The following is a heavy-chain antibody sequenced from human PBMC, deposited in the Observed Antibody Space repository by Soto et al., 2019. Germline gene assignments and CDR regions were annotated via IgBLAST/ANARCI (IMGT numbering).Heavy chain of an antibody. J-gene: IGHJ3*02. CDR3: ARDPIYYDFWSGSDGAFDI. V-gene: IGHV1-46*01. CDR2: INPSGGST. CDR1: GHTFTSYY. D-gene: IGHD3-3*01. Sequence: ASVKVSCKASGHTFTSYYMHWVRQAPGQGLEWMGIINPSGGSTSYAQKFQGRVTMTRDTSTSTVYMELSSLRSEDTAVYYCARDPIYYDFWSGSDGAFDIWGQGTMVTVSS.